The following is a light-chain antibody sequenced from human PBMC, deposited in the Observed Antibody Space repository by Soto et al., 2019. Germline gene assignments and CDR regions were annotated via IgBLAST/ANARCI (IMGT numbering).Light chain of an antibody. CDR1: QNIRGW. Sequence: DIRITQSPSTLSTSVGDRVTITCRASQNIRGWLAWYQQKPGKAPKLLIYDASTLESGVPSRFSGSGSGTEFTLTISSLQPDDFATYYCQQYNSYSWTFGQGTKLDXK. CDR3: QQYNSYSWT. V-gene: IGKV1-5*01. CDR2: DAS. J-gene: IGKJ1*01.